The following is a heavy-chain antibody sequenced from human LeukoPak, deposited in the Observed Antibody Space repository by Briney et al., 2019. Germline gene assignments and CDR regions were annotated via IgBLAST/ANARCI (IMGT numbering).Heavy chain of an antibody. CDR3: ARAGDSTSPLDY. CDR2: IYTSGST. J-gene: IGHJ4*02. CDR1: GGSFTSYY. V-gene: IGHV4-4*07. D-gene: IGHD6-13*01. Sequence: PSETLSLTCTVSGGSFTSYYWNWIRQPAGKGREWIGRIYTSGSTNYNPSLKSRVTMSVDTSKNQFSLRLNSMTAADTAVYYCARAGDSTSPLDYWGQGTLVTVSS.